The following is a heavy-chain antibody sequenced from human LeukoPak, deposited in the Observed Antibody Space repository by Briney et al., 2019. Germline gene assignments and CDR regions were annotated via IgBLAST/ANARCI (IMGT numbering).Heavy chain of an antibody. CDR2: INPNSGGR. CDR3: ARAYSGYEAFDY. Sequence: ASVKVSCKASGGTFSSYAISWVRQAPGQGLEWMGWINPNSGGRNYAQKFQGRVTMTRDTSTTYMELSRLTSDDTAVYYCARAYSGYEAFDYWGQGTLVTVSS. V-gene: IGHV1-2*02. D-gene: IGHD5-12*01. CDR1: GGTFSSYA. J-gene: IGHJ4*02.